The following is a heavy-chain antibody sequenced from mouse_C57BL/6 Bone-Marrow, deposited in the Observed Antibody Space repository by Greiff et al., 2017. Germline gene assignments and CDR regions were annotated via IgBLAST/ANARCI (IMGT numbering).Heavy chain of an antibody. J-gene: IGHJ1*03. D-gene: IGHD1-1*01. CDR2: INPNNGGT. V-gene: IGHV1-22*01. Sequence: EVQLQESGPELVKPGASVKMSCKASGYTFTDYNMHWVKQSHGKSLEWIGYINPNNGGTSYNQKFKGKATLTVNKSSSTAYMELRSLTSEDSAVYYCASGYYGSSPGYFDVWGTGTTVTVSS. CDR1: GYTFTDYN. CDR3: ASGYYGSSPGYFDV.